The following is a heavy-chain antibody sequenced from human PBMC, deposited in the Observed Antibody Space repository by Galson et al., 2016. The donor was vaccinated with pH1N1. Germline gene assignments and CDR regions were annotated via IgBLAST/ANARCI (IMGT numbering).Heavy chain of an antibody. Sequence: SLRLSCAASGFTLGDFYMDWVRQAPGKGLEWVGRITKRPEGYTTQDAASVRGRFIISREDSKDLLYLQMNSLTTEDTAVYYCTRENHHKFDYWGREPWSPSRQ. V-gene: IGHV3-72*01. CDR2: ITKRPEGYTT. J-gene: IGHJ4*02. CDR1: GFTLGDFY. CDR3: TRENHHKFDY.